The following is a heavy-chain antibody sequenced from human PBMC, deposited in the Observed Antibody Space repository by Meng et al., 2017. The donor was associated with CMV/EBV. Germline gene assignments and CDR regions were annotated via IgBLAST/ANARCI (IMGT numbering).Heavy chain of an antibody. V-gene: IGHV3-13*01. J-gene: IGHJ3*01. CDR2: IGTAGDT. D-gene: IGHD6-6*01. CDR1: GFTFSNYD. CDR3: ARGASSTDAFDF. Sequence: GESLKISCAASGFTFSNYDMHWVRQATGKGPEWVSSIGTAGDTYYPGSVKGRFSISRENAKNSLYLQINSLRAGDTAVYYCARGASSTDAFDFWGPGTVVTVSS.